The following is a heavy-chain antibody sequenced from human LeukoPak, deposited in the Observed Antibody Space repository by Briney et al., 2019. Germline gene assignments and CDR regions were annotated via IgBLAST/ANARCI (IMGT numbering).Heavy chain of an antibody. V-gene: IGHV1-46*01. J-gene: IGHJ3*02. CDR1: GYTFTSYY. Sequence: AASVKVSCKASGYTFTSYYMHWVRRAPGQGLEWMGIINPSGGSTSYAQKFQGRVTMTRDMSTSTVYMELSSLRSEDTAVYYCARAPYCGGDCYFRGAFDIWGQGTMVTVSS. CDR3: ARAPYCGGDCYFRGAFDI. CDR2: INPSGGST. D-gene: IGHD2-21*02.